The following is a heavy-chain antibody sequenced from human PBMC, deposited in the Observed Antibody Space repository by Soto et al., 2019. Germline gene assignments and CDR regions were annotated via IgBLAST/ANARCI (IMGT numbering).Heavy chain of an antibody. D-gene: IGHD3-22*01. CDR2: TVPISGIE. V-gene: IGHV1-69*01. CDR3: AGTYDTSGDYPYYFEY. CDR1: GGTFIDYA. Sequence: QVQLVQSGAEVQKPGSSVRVSCEASGGTFIDYAFSWVRQAPGQGLGWRGGTVPISGIEDYAQKFQGRITITADASTRTAYMELTSLRSEDTAVYYCAGTYDTSGDYPYYFEYWGQGTLVTVSS. J-gene: IGHJ4*02.